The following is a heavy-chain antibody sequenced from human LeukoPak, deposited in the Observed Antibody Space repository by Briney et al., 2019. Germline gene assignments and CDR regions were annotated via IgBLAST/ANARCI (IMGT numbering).Heavy chain of an antibody. D-gene: IGHD3-3*01. CDR2: IYYSGST. CDR1: GGSFNSGSYY. CDR3: ARASRFFEWFDP. Sequence: SETLSLTCTVSGGSFNSGSYYWSWIRQPPGKGLECIGYIYYSGSTNYNPSLKSRVTISIDTSKNQFSLKLSSVTAADTAVYYCARASRFFEWFDPWGQGTLVTVSS. V-gene: IGHV4-61*01. J-gene: IGHJ5*02.